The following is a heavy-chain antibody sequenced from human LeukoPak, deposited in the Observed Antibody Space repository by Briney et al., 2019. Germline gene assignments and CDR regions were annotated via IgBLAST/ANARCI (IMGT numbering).Heavy chain of an antibody. J-gene: IGHJ6*03. V-gene: IGHV3-48*03. Sequence: PGGSLRLSCAASGFTFSSYEMNWVRQAPGKGLEWVSYISSSGSTIYYADSVKGRFTISRDNSKNTVYLQMNSLRVEDTAVYYCAREGKYTSSWLYYYMDVWGKGTTVTVSS. CDR1: GFTFSSYE. CDR2: ISSSGSTI. D-gene: IGHD6-13*01. CDR3: AREGKYTSSWLYYYMDV.